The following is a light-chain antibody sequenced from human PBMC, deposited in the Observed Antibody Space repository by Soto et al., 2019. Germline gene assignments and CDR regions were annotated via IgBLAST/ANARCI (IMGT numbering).Light chain of an antibody. Sequence: QSALTQPASVSGSPGQSITISCTVGSSDVGSYNRVSWYRQHPGKAPQLMIYEVSNRPSGVSNRFSGSKSGNTASLTISGLQAEDEADYFCSSLTRSDTWVIGGGTKVTVL. CDR3: SSLTRSDTWV. CDR2: EVS. J-gene: IGLJ3*02. CDR1: SSDVGSYNR. V-gene: IGLV2-14*02.